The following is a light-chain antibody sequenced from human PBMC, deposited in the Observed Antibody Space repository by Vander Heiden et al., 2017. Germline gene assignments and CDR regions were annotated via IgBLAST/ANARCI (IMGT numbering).Light chain of an antibody. CDR3: QTWGIGIQV. CDR1: SGHTTYV. Sequence: QLELTQSPSASASLGDSVTLPCTLSSGHTTYVIAWHQQQPDKAPRYLMTLYSDGSQTKGDGIPDRFSGSSSRAERYLTISSLQSEDEADYYCQTWGIGIQVFGGGTKLTVL. CDR2: LYSDGSQ. J-gene: IGLJ2*01. V-gene: IGLV4-69*01.